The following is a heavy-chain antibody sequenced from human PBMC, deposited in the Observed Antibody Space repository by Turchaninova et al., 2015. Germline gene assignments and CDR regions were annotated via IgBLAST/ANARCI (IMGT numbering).Heavy chain of an antibody. D-gene: IGHD3-10*01. Sequence: VQLVPSGAEVKKPGASVKVSCKASGYTFTDYYMHWVRQAPGQGLEWMGRINPNIGDTSISTAYMELSRVRSDDTAVYYCARGSGTHDNAFDIWGQGTMVTVSS. CDR3: ARGSGTHDNAFDI. V-gene: IGHV1-2*06. J-gene: IGHJ3*02. CDR1: GYTFTDYY. CDR2: INPNIG.